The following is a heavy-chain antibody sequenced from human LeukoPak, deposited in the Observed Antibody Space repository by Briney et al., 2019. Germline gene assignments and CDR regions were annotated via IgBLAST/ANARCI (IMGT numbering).Heavy chain of an antibody. CDR3: ARGQQPYYYYGMDV. D-gene: IGHD6-13*01. CDR2: IWYDGNNK. J-gene: IGHJ6*02. V-gene: IGHV3-33*01. CDR1: GFTFSDYG. Sequence: GGSLRLSCAASGFTFSDYGMHWVRQAPGKGLEWVAVIWYDGNNKYYANSVKGRFTISRDNSKNTLYLQMNSLRAEDTAVYSCARGQQPYYYYGMDVWGQGTTVTVSS.